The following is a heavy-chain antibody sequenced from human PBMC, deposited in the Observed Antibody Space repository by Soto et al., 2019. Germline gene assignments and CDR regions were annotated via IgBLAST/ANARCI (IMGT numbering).Heavy chain of an antibody. D-gene: IGHD3-10*01. J-gene: IGHJ5*02. Sequence: EVQLLESGGGLVQPGGSLRLSCAASGFTFSSYAMSWVRQAPGKGLEWVSDISGSGGSTYYADSVKGRFTISRDNAKNTLYLQMNSLRAEDTAVYYCAKNHTGLNWFDPWGQGTLVTVSS. V-gene: IGHV3-23*01. CDR1: GFTFSSYA. CDR2: ISGSGGST. CDR3: AKNHTGLNWFDP.